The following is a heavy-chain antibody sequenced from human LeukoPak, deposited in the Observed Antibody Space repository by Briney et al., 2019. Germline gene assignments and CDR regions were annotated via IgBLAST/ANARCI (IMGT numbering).Heavy chain of an antibody. J-gene: IGHJ4*02. CDR1: GGSISSYY. CDR3: ARGGGGYNSIDY. V-gene: IGHV4-59*01. CDR2: IHYSGST. D-gene: IGHD5-24*01. Sequence: SETLSLTCTVSGGSISSYYWSWIRQPPGKGLEWIGYIHYSGSTHYNPSLKSRVTISVDTSKNQFSLKLSSVTAADTAVYYCARGGGGYNSIDYWGQGTLVTVSS.